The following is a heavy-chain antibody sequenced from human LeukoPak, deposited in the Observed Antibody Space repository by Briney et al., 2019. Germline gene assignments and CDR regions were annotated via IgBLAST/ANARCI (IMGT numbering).Heavy chain of an antibody. V-gene: IGHV1-69*13. CDR2: IIPIFGTA. CDR3: AREGPKGRDY. Sequence: GASVKVSCKASGGTFSSYAISWVRQAPGQGLEWMGGIIPIFGTANYAQKFQCRVTITSDESTSTAYMELSSLRSEDTAVYYCAREGPKGRDYWGQGTLVTVSS. CDR1: GGTFSSYA. J-gene: IGHJ4*02.